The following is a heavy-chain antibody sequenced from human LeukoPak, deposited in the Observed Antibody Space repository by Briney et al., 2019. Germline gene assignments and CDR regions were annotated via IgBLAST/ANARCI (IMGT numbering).Heavy chain of an antibody. CDR1: GGSISSYY. J-gene: IGHJ6*02. CDR3: ARVGGTNYYYYGMDV. D-gene: IGHD2-2*01. Sequence: SETLSLTCTVSGGSISSYYWSWIRQPPGKGLEWIGYIYDSGSTNYNPSLKSRVTISVDTSKNQFSLKLSSVTAADTAVYYCARVGGTNYYYYGMDVWGQGTTVTVSS. CDR2: IYDSGST. V-gene: IGHV4-59*01.